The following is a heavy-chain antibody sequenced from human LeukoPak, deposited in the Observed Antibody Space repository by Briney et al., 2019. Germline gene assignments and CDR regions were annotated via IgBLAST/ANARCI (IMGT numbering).Heavy chain of an antibody. CDR2: IYYSGST. V-gene: IGHV4-39*01. CDR1: GGSISSSSYY. CDR3: ATPSYCGGDCYDDAFDI. J-gene: IGHJ3*02. D-gene: IGHD2-21*02. Sequence: SETLSLTCTVSGGSISSSSYYWGWIRQPPGKGLEWIRSIYYSGSTYYNPSLKSRVTISVDTSKNQFSLKLSSVTAADTAVYYCATPSYCGGDCYDDAFDIWGQGTMVTVSS.